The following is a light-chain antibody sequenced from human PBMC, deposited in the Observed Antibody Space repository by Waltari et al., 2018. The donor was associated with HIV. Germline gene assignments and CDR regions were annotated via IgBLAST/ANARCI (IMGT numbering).Light chain of an antibody. J-gene: IGKJ2*03. Sequence: EVVLTQSPGTLSLYPGERATLSCRASQSVSSSFLAWYQQKPGQAPRLLIYGASNRATGIPDRFSGSGSGTDFTLTINRLEPEDFAVYYCQQYDTSLGSFGQGTKLEIK. CDR2: GAS. CDR1: QSVSSSF. CDR3: QQYDTSLGS. V-gene: IGKV3-20*01.